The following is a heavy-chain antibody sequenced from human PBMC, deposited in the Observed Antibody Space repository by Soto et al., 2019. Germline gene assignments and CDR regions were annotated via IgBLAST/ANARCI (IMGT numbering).Heavy chain of an antibody. CDR2: MSGSGGTT. J-gene: IGHJ4*02. V-gene: IGHV3-23*01. Sequence: EVQLLESGGGLVQPGRSLRLSCAASGFTFSSYAMSWVRQAPGKGLEWVSAMSGSGGTTYYADSVKGRFTISRNHSKNTLFLQMNSLRAEDTAVYYCAKFFVETGGSSGWPWSFHYWGQGTLVTVSS. D-gene: IGHD6-25*01. CDR1: GFTFSSYA. CDR3: AKFFVETGGSSGWPWSFHY.